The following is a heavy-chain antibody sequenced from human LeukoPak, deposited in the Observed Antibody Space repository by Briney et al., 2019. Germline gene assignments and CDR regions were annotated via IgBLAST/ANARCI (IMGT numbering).Heavy chain of an antibody. CDR2: IKQDGXEX. CDR1: GFTFSSYW. CDR3: ARGGGTFEY. D-gene: IGHD3/OR15-3a*01. J-gene: IGHJ4*02. Sequence: GGSLRLSCAASGFTFSSYWMXXXXXXXXXXXXXVANIKQDGXEXXXXXSVEGXXXXXXXXXXXSXYLQMNSLRAEDTAVFYCARGGGTFEYWGQGTLVTVPS. V-gene: IGHV3-7*01.